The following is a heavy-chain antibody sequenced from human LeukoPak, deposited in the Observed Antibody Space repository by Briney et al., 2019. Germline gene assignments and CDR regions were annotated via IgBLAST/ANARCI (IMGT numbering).Heavy chain of an antibody. CDR2: IHNSGST. CDR1: DGSISSSGYY. Sequence: SETLSLTCTVSDGSISSSGYYWGWIRQPPGKGLEWIGSIHNSGSTYYNPSLKSRVTIFGDTSKNQFSLKLSSVTAADTAVYYCARQTGSGLFILPGGQGTLVTVSS. D-gene: IGHD3/OR15-3a*01. V-gene: IGHV4-39*01. J-gene: IGHJ4*02. CDR3: ARQTGSGLFILP.